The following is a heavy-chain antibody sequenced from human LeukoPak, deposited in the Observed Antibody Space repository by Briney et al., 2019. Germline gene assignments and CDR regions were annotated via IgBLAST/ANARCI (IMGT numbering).Heavy chain of an antibody. V-gene: IGHV3-9*01. CDR2: ISWNSGSI. Sequence: GGSLRLSCAASGFTFDDYAMHWVRQAPGKGLEWVSGISWNSGSIGCADSVKGRFTISRDNAKNSLYLQMNSLRAEDTALYYCAKDSLYGDYGWYDYWGQGTLVTVSS. D-gene: IGHD4-17*01. J-gene: IGHJ4*02. CDR1: GFTFDDYA. CDR3: AKDSLYGDYGWYDY.